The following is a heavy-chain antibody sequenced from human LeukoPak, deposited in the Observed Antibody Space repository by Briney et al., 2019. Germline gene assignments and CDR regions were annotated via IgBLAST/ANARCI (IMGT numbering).Heavy chain of an antibody. CDR3: AKLSPYGGIGY. Sequence: PGGSLRLSCAASGFTFSSYAMSWVRQTPEKGLEWVSGISGSGGSTYNADSVKGRFTISRDNSKNRLYLQMNGLRADDTAVYYCAKLSPYGGIGYWGQGTLVTVSS. D-gene: IGHD4-23*01. V-gene: IGHV3-23*01. J-gene: IGHJ4*02. CDR2: ISGSGGST. CDR1: GFTFSSYA.